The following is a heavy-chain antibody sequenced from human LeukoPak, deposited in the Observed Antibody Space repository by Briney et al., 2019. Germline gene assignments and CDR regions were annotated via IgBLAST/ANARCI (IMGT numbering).Heavy chain of an antibody. CDR1: GFTFSSYA. J-gene: IGHJ4*02. Sequence: AGGSLRLSCAASGFTFSSYAMSWVRQAPEKGLEWVSVISDSGADTSYADSGKGRFTISRDNSKNTLYLQMNSLRAEDTAVYYCAKAHIVVVVPATRGFNYWGQGTLVTVSS. CDR2: ISDSGADT. CDR3: AKAHIVVVVPATRGFNY. V-gene: IGHV3-23*01. D-gene: IGHD2-15*01.